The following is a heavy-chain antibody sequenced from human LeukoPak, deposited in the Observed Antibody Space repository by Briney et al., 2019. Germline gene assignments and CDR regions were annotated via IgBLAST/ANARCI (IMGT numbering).Heavy chain of an antibody. Sequence: ASVKVSCEASGYTFTIYGISWVRQAPGQGLEWMGWISAYNGNTNYAQKLQGRVTMTTDTSTSTAYMELRSLRSDDTAVYYCARDVGGNSVFDYWGQGTLVTVSS. J-gene: IGHJ4*02. V-gene: IGHV1-18*01. CDR2: ISAYNGNT. CDR3: ARDVGGNSVFDY. D-gene: IGHD4-23*01. CDR1: GYTFTIYG.